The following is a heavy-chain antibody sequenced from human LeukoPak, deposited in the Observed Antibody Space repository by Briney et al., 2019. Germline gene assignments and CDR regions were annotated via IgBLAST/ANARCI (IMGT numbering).Heavy chain of an antibody. CDR3: ARAGTVGAAATPGY. V-gene: IGHV1-2*02. D-gene: IGHD6-13*01. J-gene: IGHJ4*02. Sequence: GASVKVSCKASGYTFTGYYMHWVQQAPGQGLEWMGWINPNSGGTNYAQKFQGRVTMTRDTYISTAYMEVRRLRSDDTAVYYCARAGTVGAAATPGYWGQGTLVTVSS. CDR2: INPNSGGT. CDR1: GYTFTGYY.